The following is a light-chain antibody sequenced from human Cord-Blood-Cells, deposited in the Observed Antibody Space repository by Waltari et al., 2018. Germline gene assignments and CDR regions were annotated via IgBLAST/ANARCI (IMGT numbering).Light chain of an antibody. CDR3: YSAADNNLRV. Sequence: SYELTQPSSVSVSPGQTARITCPGDVLAKKYARWFQQKPGQAPVLVIYKDSERPPGIPERFSGSSSGTTVTLTISGAQVEDEADYYCYSAADNNLRVFGGGTKLTVL. J-gene: IGLJ3*02. CDR1: VLAKKY. V-gene: IGLV3-27*01. CDR2: KDS.